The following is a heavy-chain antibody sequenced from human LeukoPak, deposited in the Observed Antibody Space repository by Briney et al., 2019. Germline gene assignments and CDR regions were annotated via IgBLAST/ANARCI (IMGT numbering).Heavy chain of an antibody. Sequence: PSETLSLTCTVSGGPISNYYWSWIRQPPGKGPEWIGYIYNSGTTNYKPSLKSRVTISLDTSKSQFSLKLNSVTAADTALYYCARERRPGDFDYWGQGTLVSVSS. CDR1: GGPISNYY. V-gene: IGHV4-59*01. D-gene: IGHD6-25*01. J-gene: IGHJ4*02. CDR3: ARERRPGDFDY. CDR2: IYNSGTT.